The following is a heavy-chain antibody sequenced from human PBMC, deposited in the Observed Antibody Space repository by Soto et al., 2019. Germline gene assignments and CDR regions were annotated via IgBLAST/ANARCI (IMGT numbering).Heavy chain of an antibody. J-gene: IGHJ4*02. D-gene: IGHD6-13*01. V-gene: IGHV3-30*18. CDR1: GFTLTTYV. CDR3: AKEFGSTWIDH. CDR2: MSYDGTKE. Sequence: SLRLSCASSGFTLTTYVMHWVRQAPGRGLEWVAAMSYDGTKEYYADSVKGRFTISRDSSRNTLFLQLNSLRAEDTAVYYCAKEFGSTWIDHWGEGTLVTVSS.